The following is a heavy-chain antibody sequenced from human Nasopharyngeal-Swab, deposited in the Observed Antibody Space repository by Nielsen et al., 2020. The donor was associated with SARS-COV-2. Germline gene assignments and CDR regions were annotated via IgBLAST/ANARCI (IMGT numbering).Heavy chain of an antibody. Sequence: GGSLRLSCAASGFIFSSHAMHWVRQAPGKGLEWVAVISYDESNKYYADSVKGRFTISRDNSKNTLNLQMNNLRAEDTAIYYCAKDRDSGDDSEEYYHYYGMDVWGQGAPVTVSS. CDR3: AKDRDSGDDSEEYYHYYGMDV. V-gene: IGHV3-30-3*01. D-gene: IGHD5-12*01. CDR1: GFIFSSHA. CDR2: ISYDESNK. J-gene: IGHJ6*02.